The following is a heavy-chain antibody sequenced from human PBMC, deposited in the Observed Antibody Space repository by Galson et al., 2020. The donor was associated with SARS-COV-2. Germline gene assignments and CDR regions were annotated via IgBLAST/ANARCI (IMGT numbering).Heavy chain of an antibody. CDR2: SRNEANSYII. J-gene: IGHJ6*02. CDR1: GFTFSDHY. D-gene: IGHD6-19*01. Sequence: GGSLRLSCAASGFTFSDHYMNWVRQAPGKGLEWVGRSRNEANSYIIEYAASVKGRFSISRDDSEKSLYLQMNSLNTEDTAVYYCTRSLAMAGRWSGMDVWGQGTTVTVSS. CDR3: TRSLAMAGRWSGMDV. V-gene: IGHV3-72*01.